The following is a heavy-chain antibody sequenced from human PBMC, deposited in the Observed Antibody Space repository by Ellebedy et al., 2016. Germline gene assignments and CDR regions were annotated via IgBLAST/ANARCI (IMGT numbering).Heavy chain of an antibody. J-gene: IGHJ5*02. CDR3: ARERGGVAAVVVNWFDP. D-gene: IGHD6-13*01. V-gene: IGHV3-33*01. Sequence: GESLKISXAASGFTFSSYGMHWVRQAPGKGLEWVAVIWNDGSYKYYGDTVKGRFTISRDNSKNSLYLQMNSLRAEDTAVYYCARERGGVAAVVVNWFDPWGQGTLVTVSS. CDR1: GFTFSSYG. CDR2: IWNDGSYK.